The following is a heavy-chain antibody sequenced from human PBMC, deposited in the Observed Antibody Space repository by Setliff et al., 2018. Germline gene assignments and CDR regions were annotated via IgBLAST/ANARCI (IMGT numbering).Heavy chain of an antibody. Sequence: ASVKVSCKASGYTFTSYGISWVRQAPGQGLEWMGWISAYNGNTNYAQKLQGRVTMTTDTSTSTAYMELRSLRPDDTAFYYCGRVDAELILGNYIDYWGQGTLVTVPS. J-gene: IGHJ4*02. D-gene: IGHD2-15*01. CDR1: GYTFTSYG. CDR2: ISAYNGNT. V-gene: IGHV1-18*01. CDR3: GRVDAELILGNYIDY.